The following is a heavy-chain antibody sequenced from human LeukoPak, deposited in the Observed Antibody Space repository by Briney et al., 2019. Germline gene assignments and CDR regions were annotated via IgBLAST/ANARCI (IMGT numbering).Heavy chain of an antibody. D-gene: IGHD2-21*02. Sequence: SETLSLTCTVSGGSISSYYWSWIRQPPGKGLEWIGYIYYSGSTNYNPSLKSRVTISVDTSKNQFSLKLSSVTAADTAVYYCASPPPYCGGDCYYVYWGQGTLVTVSS. V-gene: IGHV4-59*08. J-gene: IGHJ4*02. CDR2: IYYSGST. CDR3: ASPPPYCGGDCYYVY. CDR1: GGSISSYY.